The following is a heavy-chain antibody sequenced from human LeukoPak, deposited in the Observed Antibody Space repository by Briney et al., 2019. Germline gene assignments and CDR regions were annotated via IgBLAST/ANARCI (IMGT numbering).Heavy chain of an antibody. CDR2: IYYSGST. CDR1: GGSISSYY. Sequence: PSETLSLTCTVSGGSISSYYWSWIRQPPGKGLEWIGYIYYSGSTNYNPSLKCRVTISVDTSKNQFSLKLNSVTAADTAVYYCARDSSTGHFDYWGQGTLVTVSS. CDR3: ARDSSTGHFDY. J-gene: IGHJ4*02. V-gene: IGHV4-59*01. D-gene: IGHD1-1*01.